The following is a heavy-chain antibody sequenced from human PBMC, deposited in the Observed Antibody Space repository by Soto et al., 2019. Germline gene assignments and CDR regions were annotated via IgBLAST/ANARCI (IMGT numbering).Heavy chain of an antibody. CDR2: IKSKTDGETT. J-gene: IGHJ4*02. CDR1: GFTFSNAW. Sequence: GGSLRLSCAASGFTFSNAWMNWVRQAPGRGLEWVGRIKSKTDGETTDYAAPVKGRFTISRNDSKNTLFLQMNSLKTQDTAVYYCTTDLSSSSVRYDYWGQRTLVTVSS. CDR3: TTDLSSSSVRYDY. D-gene: IGHD3-10*01. V-gene: IGHV3-15*01.